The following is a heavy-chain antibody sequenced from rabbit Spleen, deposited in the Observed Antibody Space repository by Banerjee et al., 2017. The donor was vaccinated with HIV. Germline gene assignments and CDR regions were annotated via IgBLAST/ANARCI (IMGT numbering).Heavy chain of an antibody. D-gene: IGHD4-2*01. CDR3: TRAGYAGAVGWNFFL. CDR2: IYPDFHST. J-gene: IGHJ3*01. Sequence: QEQLVESGGGLVTLGGSLKLSCNASGIDFRSFGINWVRQAPGKGLEWIANIYPDFHSTDYASWVNGRFTISLDKAQNTVTLQMTSLTAADTATYFCTRAGYAGAVGWNFFLWGQGTLVTVS. CDR1: GIDFRSFG. V-gene: IGHV1S47*01.